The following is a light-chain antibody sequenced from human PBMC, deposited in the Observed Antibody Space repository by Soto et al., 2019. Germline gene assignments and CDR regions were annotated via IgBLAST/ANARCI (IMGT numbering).Light chain of an antibody. CDR3: QQSYSTPIT. V-gene: IGKV1-27*01. CDR2: AAS. Sequence: IPITKSPSSRSVSVGERVTITCRASQDITNYLAWYQRKPGKAPNLLIYAASTLQSGVPSRFRGSGSGTDFTLTISSLQPEDVATYYCQQSYSTPITFGQGTRLEIK. CDR1: QDITNY. J-gene: IGKJ5*01.